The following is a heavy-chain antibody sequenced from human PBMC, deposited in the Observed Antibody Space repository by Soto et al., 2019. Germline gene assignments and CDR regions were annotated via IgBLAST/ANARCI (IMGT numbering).Heavy chain of an antibody. J-gene: IGHJ4*02. V-gene: IGHV3-21*04. D-gene: IGHD7-27*01. CDR1: VFPFSAYN. CDR3: ARDNRGTFDY. Sequence: GSLRLSCTGSVFPFSAYNINWVHQAPGKGLEWVSSITVGSSHIYQPNSVKGRFTISRDNAKNSLSLQMNRLRAEDTAVYFCARDNRGTFDYWGQGALVTVSS. CDR2: ITVGSSHI.